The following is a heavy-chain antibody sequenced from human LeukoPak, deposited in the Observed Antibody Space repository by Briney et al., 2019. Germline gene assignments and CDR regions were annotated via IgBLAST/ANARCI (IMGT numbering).Heavy chain of an antibody. CDR2: IYYSGST. J-gene: IGHJ6*03. CDR3: ARRKVSYYYYMDV. CDR1: GGSISSSSYY. V-gene: IGHV4-39*01. Sequence: SETLSLTCTVSGGSISSSSYYWGWIRQPPGKGLERIGSIYYSGSTYYNPSLKSRVTISVDTSKNQFSLKLSSVTAADTAVYYCARRKVSYYYYMDVWGKGTTVTVSS.